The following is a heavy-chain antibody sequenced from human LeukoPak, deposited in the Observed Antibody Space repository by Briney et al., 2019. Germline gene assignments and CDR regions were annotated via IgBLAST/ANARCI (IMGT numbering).Heavy chain of an antibody. Sequence: GGSLRLSCEASGFTFSSNWMHWVRQAPGKGLVWVSRINPDGRTTNYADSVKGRFTISRDNAMNTLYLQMNSLRAEDTAVYYCAYLRGKTAVIDYWGQGTLVTVSS. D-gene: IGHD1-1*01. CDR1: GFTFSSNW. J-gene: IGHJ4*02. CDR2: INPDGRTT. V-gene: IGHV3-74*01. CDR3: AYLRGKTAVIDY.